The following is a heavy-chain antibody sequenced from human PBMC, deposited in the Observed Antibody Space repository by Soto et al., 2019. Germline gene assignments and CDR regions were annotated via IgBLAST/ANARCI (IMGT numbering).Heavy chain of an antibody. J-gene: IGHJ6*03. V-gene: IGHV1-8*01. CDR2: MNPNSGNT. D-gene: IGHD5-12*01. CDR1: GYTFTSYD. Sequence: ASVKVSCKASGYTFTSYDINWVRQATGQGLEWMGWMNPNSGNTGYAQKFQGRVTMTRNTSISTAYMELSSLRSEDTAVYYCARGRSEYSGYRYYYMDVWAKGTTVTVSS. CDR3: ARGRSEYSGYRYYYMDV.